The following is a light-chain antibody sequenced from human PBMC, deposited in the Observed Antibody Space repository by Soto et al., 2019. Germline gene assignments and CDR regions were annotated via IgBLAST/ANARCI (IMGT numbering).Light chain of an antibody. Sequence: MTRSPSTLSMSPGGRATITCRASQSVSSNLAWYQQRLGQAPRLLIYGASTRATGFSARFSGSGSGTEVSPTILSLHSEDFAVYYCQHHYESPVTFGQGTRLEIK. J-gene: IGKJ5*01. V-gene: IGKV3-15*01. CDR1: QSVSSN. CDR3: QHHYESPVT. CDR2: GAS.